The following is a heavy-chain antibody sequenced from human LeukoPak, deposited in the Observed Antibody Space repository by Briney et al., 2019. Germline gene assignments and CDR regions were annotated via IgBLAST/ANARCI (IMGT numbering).Heavy chain of an antibody. Sequence: SVKVSCKASGGTFSSYAISWVRQAPGQGLEWMGGIIPIFGTANYAQKFQGRVTITTDESTSTAYMELSSLRSEDTAVYYCARELYYYDSSGYYYRYFDYWGQGTLVTVSS. D-gene: IGHD3-22*01. CDR2: IIPIFGTA. CDR3: ARELYYYDSSGYYYRYFDY. CDR1: GGTFSSYA. V-gene: IGHV1-69*05. J-gene: IGHJ4*02.